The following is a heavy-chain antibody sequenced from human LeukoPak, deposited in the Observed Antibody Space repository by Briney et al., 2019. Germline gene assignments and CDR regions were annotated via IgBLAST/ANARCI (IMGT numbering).Heavy chain of an antibody. D-gene: IGHD3-3*01. CDR1: GGSFSGYY. J-gene: IGHJ5*02. Sequence: PSQTLSLTCAVYGGSFSGYYWSWIRQPPGKGLEWIGEINHSGSTNYNPSLKSRVTISVDTSENQFSLKLSSVTAADTAVYYCARGNTYYDFWSGYFKSALRFDPWGQGTLVTVSS. V-gene: IGHV4-34*01. CDR3: ARGNTYYDFWSGYFKSALRFDP. CDR2: INHSGST.